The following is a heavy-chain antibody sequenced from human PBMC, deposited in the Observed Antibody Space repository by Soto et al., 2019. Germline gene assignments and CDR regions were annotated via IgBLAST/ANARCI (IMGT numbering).Heavy chain of an antibody. CDR2: ISHSGGT. V-gene: IGHV4-34*01. CDR1: GGSFSGFY. J-gene: IGHJ4*02. CDR3: VAFWSTYGDVY. Sequence: QVELQQGGAGLLRPSETLSLTCVVYGGSFSGFYWSWIRQPPGRGLEWIGQISHSGGTNYSPPLNSRVTISAATSQFSLELTSVTAADTAVYYCVAFWSTYGDVYWGQGTLVTVSS. D-gene: IGHD3-3*01.